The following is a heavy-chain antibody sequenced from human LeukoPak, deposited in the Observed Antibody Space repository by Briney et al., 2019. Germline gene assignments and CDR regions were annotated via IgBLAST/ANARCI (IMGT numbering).Heavy chain of an antibody. CDR3: ATAVTGTRNFDY. CDR2: ISSTSGST. V-gene: IGHV3-23*01. Sequence: AGGSLRLSCAASGFTFSSYAMTWVRQAPGKGLEWVSTISSTSGSTYYTDSVKGRFTISRDNSKNMLYLQMNSLRADDTAAYYCATAVTGTRNFDYWGQGTLVTVSS. CDR1: GFTFSSYA. D-gene: IGHD6-13*01. J-gene: IGHJ4*02.